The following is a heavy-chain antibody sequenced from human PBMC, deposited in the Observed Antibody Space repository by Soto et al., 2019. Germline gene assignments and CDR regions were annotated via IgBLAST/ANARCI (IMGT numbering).Heavy chain of an antibody. V-gene: IGHV4-30-2*01. CDR2: IYHSGST. J-gene: IGHJ4*02. CDR1: GGSISSGGYS. D-gene: IGHD5-12*01. CDR3: AAGGGLPRYY. Sequence: SETLSLTCAVSGGSISSGGYSWSWIRQPPGKGLEWIGYIYHSGSTYYNPSLKSRVTISVDRSKNQFSLKLSSVTAADTAVYYCAAGGGLPRYYWGQGTLVTVAS.